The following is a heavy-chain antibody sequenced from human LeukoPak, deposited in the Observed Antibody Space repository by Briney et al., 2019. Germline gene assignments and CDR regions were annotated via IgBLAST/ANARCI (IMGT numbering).Heavy chain of an antibody. CDR3: ARFSIAAALDY. J-gene: IGHJ4*02. D-gene: IGHD6-6*01. Sequence: GGSLRLSCEGSGFTFSNYWMSWVRQAPGKGLEWVANIKTDGSEKYYVDSVKGRFTISRDNAKNSLYLQMNSLRAEDTAVYYCARFSIAAALDYWGQGTLVTVSS. V-gene: IGHV3-7*01. CDR1: GFTFSNYW. CDR2: IKTDGSEK.